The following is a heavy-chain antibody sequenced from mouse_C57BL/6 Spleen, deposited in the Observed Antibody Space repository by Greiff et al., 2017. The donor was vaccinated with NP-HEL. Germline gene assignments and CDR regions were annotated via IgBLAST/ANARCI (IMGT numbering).Heavy chain of an antibody. CDR3: TGRYEGAY. CDR1: GFTFSNYW. J-gene: IGHJ3*01. D-gene: IGHD1-1*01. V-gene: IGHV6-3*01. Sequence: EVQLVESGGGLVQPGGSMKLSCVASGFTFSNYWMNWVRQSPEKGLEWVAQIRLKSDNYATHYAESVKGRFTISRDDSKSSVYLQMNNLRAEDTGIYYCTGRYEGAYWGQGTLVTVSA. CDR2: IRLKSDNYAT.